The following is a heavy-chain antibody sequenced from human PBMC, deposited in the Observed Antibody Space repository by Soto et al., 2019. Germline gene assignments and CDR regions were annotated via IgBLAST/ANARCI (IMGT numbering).Heavy chain of an antibody. Sequence: PSETLSLTCAVSGGSISSGGYSWSWIRQPPGKGLEWIGYIYYSGSTNYNPSLKSRVTISVDTSKNQFSLKLSSVTAADTAVYYCARRYGSVFDYWGQGTLVTVSS. D-gene: IGHD6-19*01. CDR3: ARRYGSVFDY. CDR1: GGSISSGGYS. V-gene: IGHV4-61*08. CDR2: IYYSGST. J-gene: IGHJ4*02.